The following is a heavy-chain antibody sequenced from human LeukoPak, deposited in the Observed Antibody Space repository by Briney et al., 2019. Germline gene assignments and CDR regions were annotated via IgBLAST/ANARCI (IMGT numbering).Heavy chain of an antibody. V-gene: IGHV3-33*01. CDR2: IWYDGSNK. Sequence: PGGSLRLSCAASGFTFSSYGMHWVRQAPGKGLEWVAVIWYDGSNKYYADSVKGRFTISRDNSKNTLYLQMSSLRVEDTAVYYCARDRTGGYFDYWGQGTLVTVSS. D-gene: IGHD4-23*01. J-gene: IGHJ4*02. CDR1: GFTFSSYG. CDR3: ARDRTGGYFDY.